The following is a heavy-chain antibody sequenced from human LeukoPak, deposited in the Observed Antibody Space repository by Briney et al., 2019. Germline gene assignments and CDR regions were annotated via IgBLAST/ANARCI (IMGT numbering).Heavy chain of an antibody. D-gene: IGHD4-23*01. V-gene: IGHV3-30*02. Sequence: PGGSLRLSCIASGFTLSHYGMHWVRQAPGKGLEWVAFIRYDGSDRYYADSVKGRFTVSRDNSLNALYLHMTTLRADDTALYFCARALSSVGGSYYFDSWGQGTLLTVSS. CDR1: GFTLSHYG. CDR3: ARALSSVGGSYYFDS. J-gene: IGHJ4*02. CDR2: IRYDGSDR.